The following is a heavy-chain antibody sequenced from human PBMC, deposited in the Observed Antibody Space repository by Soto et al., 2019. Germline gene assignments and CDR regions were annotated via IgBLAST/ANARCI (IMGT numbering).Heavy chain of an antibody. Sequence: SETLSLTCTVSGASISSGDYYWSWIRQPPGKGLECIGYIFYSGSTHYNPSLKSRVTISVDTSKNQLSLKLSSVTAADTAVYYCARVATHYDSSGYYSYYFDYWGQGTLVTVSS. J-gene: IGHJ4*02. CDR3: ARVATHYDSSGYYSYYFDY. CDR1: GASISSGDYY. CDR2: IFYSGST. D-gene: IGHD3-22*01. V-gene: IGHV4-30-4*01.